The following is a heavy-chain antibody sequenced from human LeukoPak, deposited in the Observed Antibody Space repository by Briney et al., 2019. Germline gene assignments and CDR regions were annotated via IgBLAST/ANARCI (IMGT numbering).Heavy chain of an antibody. D-gene: IGHD1-26*01. CDR3: ARAPKHVGAPPGAFDI. Sequence: GASVKVSCKASGGTFSSYAISWVRQAPGQGLEWMGGIIPIFGTANYAQKFQGRVTITTDESTSTAYMELSSLRSEDTAVYYCARAPKHVGAPPGAFDIWGQGTMVTVSS. V-gene: IGHV1-69*05. J-gene: IGHJ3*02. CDR1: GGTFSSYA. CDR2: IIPIFGTA.